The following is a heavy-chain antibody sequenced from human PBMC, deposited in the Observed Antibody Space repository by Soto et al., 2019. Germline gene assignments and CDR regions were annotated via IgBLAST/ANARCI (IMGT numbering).Heavy chain of an antibody. D-gene: IGHD6-13*01. CDR3: ARLAAGIYSWFDP. Sequence: PGESLKISCKGSGYTFTSYWISWVRQVPGKGLEWIGRIDPSDSYTNYSPSFQGHVTISTDKSISTVYLQWSSLKASDTAMYYCARLAAGIYSWFDPWGQGTLVTVSS. V-gene: IGHV5-10-1*01. CDR1: GYTFTSYW. CDR2: IDPSDSYT. J-gene: IGHJ5*02.